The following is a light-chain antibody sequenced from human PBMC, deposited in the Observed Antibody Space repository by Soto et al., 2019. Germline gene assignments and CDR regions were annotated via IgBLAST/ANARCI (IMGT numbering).Light chain of an antibody. CDR2: AAS. CDR1: QGISSY. J-gene: IGKJ2*01. V-gene: IGKV1-8*01. Sequence: AIRMTQSPSSLSASTGDRVTITCRASQGISSYLAWYQQKPGKAPKLLIYAASTLQSGVPSRFSGSGSGTDFTLTISCLQSEDFATDYCEQYYSYAYTFGQGTKVDIK. CDR3: EQYYSYAYT.